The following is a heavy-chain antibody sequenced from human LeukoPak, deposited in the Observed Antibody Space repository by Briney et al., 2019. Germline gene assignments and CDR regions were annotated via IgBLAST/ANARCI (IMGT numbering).Heavy chain of an antibody. D-gene: IGHD5-12*01. CDR1: GFTFTTYW. CDR3: ARGGGYAWDY. Sequence: GSLRLSCATSGFTFTTYWMNWVRQAPGKGLEWVANIKQDGSEKYYVDSVKGRFTISRDNARNSLYLQMNSLRADDTAVYYCARGGGYAWDYWGQGTLVTVSS. V-gene: IGHV3-7*01. J-gene: IGHJ4*02. CDR2: IKQDGSEK.